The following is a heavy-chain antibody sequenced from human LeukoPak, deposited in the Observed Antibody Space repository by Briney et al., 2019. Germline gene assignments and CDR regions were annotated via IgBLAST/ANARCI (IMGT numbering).Heavy chain of an antibody. V-gene: IGHV4-34*01. D-gene: IGHD3-16*02. CDR3: ARGPVGDDYVWGSYRAFWYYYMDV. Sequence: SETLSLTCAVYGGSFSGYYWSWIRQPPGKGLEWIGEINHSGSTNYNPSLKSRVTISVDTSKNQFSLKLSSVTAADTAVYYCARGPVGDDYVWGSYRAFWYYYMDVWGKGTTVTVSS. CDR1: GGSFSGYY. J-gene: IGHJ6*03. CDR2: INHSGST.